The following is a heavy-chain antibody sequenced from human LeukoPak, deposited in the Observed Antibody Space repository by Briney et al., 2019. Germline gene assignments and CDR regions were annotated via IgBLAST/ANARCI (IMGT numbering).Heavy chain of an antibody. J-gene: IGHJ4*02. Sequence: PGRSLRLSCAASGFTFSSYGMHWVRQAPGKGLEWVSHISPSGDSTYYADSVKGRFTISRDSSKNTLSLQMNSLRAEDTAVYYCAKIPKGGYFDYWGQGTLVTVSS. CDR2: ISPSGDST. CDR1: GFTFSSYG. CDR3: AKIPKGGYFDY. D-gene: IGHD2-2*01. V-gene: IGHV3-23*01.